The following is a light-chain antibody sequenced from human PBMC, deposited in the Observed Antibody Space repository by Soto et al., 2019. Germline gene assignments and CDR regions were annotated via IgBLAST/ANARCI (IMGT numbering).Light chain of an antibody. J-gene: IGLJ2*01. Sequence: QPALTQSPSASASLGASVKLTCTLSSGHSSYAIAWHQQQPEKGPRYLMKLNSDGSHSKGDGIPDRFSGSSSGAERYLTISILQSEDEADYYCQTWGTGEVFGGGTKLTVL. CDR2: LNSDGSH. CDR3: QTWGTGEV. V-gene: IGLV4-69*01. CDR1: SGHSSYA.